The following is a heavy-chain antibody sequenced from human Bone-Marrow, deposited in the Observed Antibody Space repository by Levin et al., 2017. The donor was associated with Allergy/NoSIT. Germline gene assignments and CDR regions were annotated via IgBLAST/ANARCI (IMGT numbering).Heavy chain of an antibody. CDR1: GFTFSNYA. J-gene: IGHJ4*02. Sequence: GGSLRLSCSASGFTFSNYAMNWVRQAPGKGLEWISYIFITDSTIYYADSVKGRFTISRDNAKNSLYLQMNTLRDEDTAVYYCARDPYDYGSNSGRAYYFDYWGQGTLVTVSS. V-gene: IGHV3-48*02. CDR2: IFITDSTI. D-gene: IGHD4-23*01. CDR3: ARDPYDYGSNSGRAYYFDY.